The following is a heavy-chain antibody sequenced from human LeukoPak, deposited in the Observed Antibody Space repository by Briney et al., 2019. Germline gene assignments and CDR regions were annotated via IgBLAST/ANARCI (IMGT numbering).Heavy chain of an antibody. Sequence: SETLSLTCTVSGGSINRSSYYWGWIGHSPGKGLEWLGSIYYSGATYYNPSLKSRVTISVDTSKNQFSLNLSSVTAADTAVYYCARHYLRVGATFNWGQGTLVTVSS. CDR3: ARHYLRVGATFN. D-gene: IGHD1-26*01. CDR2: IYYSGAT. V-gene: IGHV4-39*01. CDR1: GGSINRSSYY. J-gene: IGHJ4*02.